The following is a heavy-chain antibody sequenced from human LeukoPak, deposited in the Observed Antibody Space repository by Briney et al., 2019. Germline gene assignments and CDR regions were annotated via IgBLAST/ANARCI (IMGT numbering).Heavy chain of an antibody. D-gene: IGHD3-22*01. CDR1: GFTFSTYA. CDR2: ISGSGGSA. CDR3: ARDAYYSDGSDYYSWFDP. Sequence: GGSLRLSCAASGFTFSTYAMSWVRQAPGKGLEWVSSISGSGGSADYADSVEGRFTISRDNSKNTLYLQLSRLRAEDTAVYYCARDAYYSDGSDYYSWFDPWGQGTLVTVSS. V-gene: IGHV3-23*01. J-gene: IGHJ5*02.